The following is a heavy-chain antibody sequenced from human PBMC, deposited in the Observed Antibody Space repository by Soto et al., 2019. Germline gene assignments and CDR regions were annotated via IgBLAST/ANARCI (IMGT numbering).Heavy chain of an antibody. CDR2: IYYSGST. Sequence: QLQLQESGPGLVKPSETLSLTCTVPGGSISSSSYYWGWIRQPPGKGLEWIGSIYYSGSTFYNPSLKSLVTISLGTSKNPFSLKVSSVTAAATAVYYCARRGGLPRGLFDYWGQGTLVTVSS. V-gene: IGHV4-39*01. CDR3: ARRGGLPRGLFDY. CDR1: GGSISSSSYY. J-gene: IGHJ4*02. D-gene: IGHD4-17*01.